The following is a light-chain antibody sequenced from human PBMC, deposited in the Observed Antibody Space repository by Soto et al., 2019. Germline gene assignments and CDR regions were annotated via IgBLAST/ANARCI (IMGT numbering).Light chain of an antibody. CDR1: QSVSSK. CDR2: GAS. Sequence: VMTQSPASRSLSRRGVATLACRASQSVSSKLVWYQQKPGQAPRFLIYGASTRATGIPARFRGSGSGTEFTLTIDSLQSQDFAVYYCQQYNDWPPAFGGGTKVDIK. V-gene: IGKV3-15*01. J-gene: IGKJ4*01. CDR3: QQYNDWPPA.